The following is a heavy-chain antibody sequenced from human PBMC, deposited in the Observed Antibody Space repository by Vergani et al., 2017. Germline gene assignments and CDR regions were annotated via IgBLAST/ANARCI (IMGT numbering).Heavy chain of an antibody. D-gene: IGHD3-9*01. CDR1: GFTFDDYA. CDR3: AKDLAGYFDWLLNAFDI. J-gene: IGHJ3*02. CDR2: ISGDGGST. V-gene: IGHV3-43*02. Sequence: EVQLVESGGGVVQPGGSLRLSCAASGFTFDDYAMHWVRHAPGKGLEWVSLISGDGGSTYYADSVKGRFTISRDNSKNSLYLQMNSLRTEDTALYYCAKDLAGYFDWLLNAFDIWGQGTMVTVSS.